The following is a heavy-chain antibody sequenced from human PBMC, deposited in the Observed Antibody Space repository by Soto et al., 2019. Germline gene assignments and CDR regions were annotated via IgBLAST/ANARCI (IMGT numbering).Heavy chain of an antibody. CDR2: IIPIFGTA. Sequence: SVKVSCKASGGTFXSYAISWVRQAPGQGLEWMGGIIPIFGTANYAQKFQGRVTITADESTSTAYMELSSLRSEDTAVYYCARAGGYCISTSCPGDGMDVWGQGTAVTVSS. CDR1: GGTFXSYA. J-gene: IGHJ6*02. CDR3: ARAGGYCISTSCPGDGMDV. V-gene: IGHV1-69*13. D-gene: IGHD2-2*01.